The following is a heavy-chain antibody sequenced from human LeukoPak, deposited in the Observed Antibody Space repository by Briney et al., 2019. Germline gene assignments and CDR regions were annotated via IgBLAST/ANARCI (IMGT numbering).Heavy chain of an antibody. CDR1: VFSLSNYA. V-gene: IGHV3-23*01. Sequence: GGSLRLSCAASVFSLSNYAMIWVRAAPGRGLEWVSPINAGGINTYYADSVKGRFTISRDNSKNTLYLQMNSMRAEDTAVYYCAKLVETTNYWGQGTLVTVSS. D-gene: IGHD1-26*01. CDR2: INAGGINT. CDR3: AKLVETTNY. J-gene: IGHJ4*02.